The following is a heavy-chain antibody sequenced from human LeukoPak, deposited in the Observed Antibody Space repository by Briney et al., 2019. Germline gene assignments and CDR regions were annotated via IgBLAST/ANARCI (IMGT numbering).Heavy chain of an antibody. J-gene: IGHJ4*02. D-gene: IGHD3-22*01. V-gene: IGHV3-23*01. CDR2: ISTSGGSS. Sequence: PGELLRLSCAASGFTFGSYAMSWVRQAPGKGLEWVSGISTSGGSSSYADSVKGRFTISRDNPRNTLYMEMNSLRAEDTALYYCAIMHPYYDGSGYWVQWGQGTLVTVSS. CDR3: AIMHPYYDGSGYWVQ. CDR1: GFTFGSYA.